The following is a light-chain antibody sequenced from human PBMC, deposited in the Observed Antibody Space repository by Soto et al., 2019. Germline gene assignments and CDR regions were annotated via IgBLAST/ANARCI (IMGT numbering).Light chain of an antibody. J-gene: IGKJ1*01. CDR2: GAS. Sequence: DIQMTQSPSTLSASVGDRVILTCRASQNIGLSLAWFQQKPGKAPKLLIYGASSLESGVPSRFSGSGSGTEFTLTISSLQPDDFATYYCEQYRRYPWTFGQGTKVEIK. CDR3: EQYRRYPWT. V-gene: IGKV1-5*01. CDR1: QNIGLS.